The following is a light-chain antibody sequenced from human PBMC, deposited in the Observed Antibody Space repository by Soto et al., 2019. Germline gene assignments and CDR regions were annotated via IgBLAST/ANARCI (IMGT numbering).Light chain of an antibody. V-gene: IGKV3-15*01. CDR2: GSF. J-gene: IGKJ1*01. CDR3: QQRDIWPWT. CDR1: QSVDNN. Sequence: EIVMTQSPVTLSASPGESATLYCRASQSVDNNVAWYQQKPGQAPRLLIVGSFARATGIPARFSGSGSGTDFTLTISSLEPEDFAVYYCQQRDIWPWTFGQGTKVDI.